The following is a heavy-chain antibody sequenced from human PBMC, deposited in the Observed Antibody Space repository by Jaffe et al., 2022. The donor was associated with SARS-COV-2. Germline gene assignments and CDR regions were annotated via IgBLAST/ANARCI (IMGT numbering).Heavy chain of an antibody. CDR2: ISGSGGST. J-gene: IGHJ4*02. Sequence: EVQLVESGGGLVQPGGSLRLSCAASGFTFSSYAMSWVRQAPGKGLEWVSAISGSGGSTYYADSVKGRFTISRDNSKNTLYLQMNSLRAEDTAVYYCAKSLYGILTGYPYYFDYWGQGTLVTVSS. CDR3: AKSLYGILTGYPYYFDY. V-gene: IGHV3-23*04. D-gene: IGHD3-9*01. CDR1: GFTFSSYA.